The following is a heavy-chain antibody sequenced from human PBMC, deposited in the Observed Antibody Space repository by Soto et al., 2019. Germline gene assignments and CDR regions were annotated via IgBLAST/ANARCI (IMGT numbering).Heavy chain of an antibody. CDR2: ISSGADST. CDR3: AKTQTYYDFWSAPYYFDY. D-gene: IGHD3-3*01. Sequence: PGVSLRLSCAASGFTFSSYALTWVRQAPGKGLDWVSTISSGADSTYYADSVKGRFTISRDNSKNTLYLQMNSLRAEDTAVYYCAKTQTYYDFWSAPYYFDYWGQGTLVTVSS. V-gene: IGHV3-23*01. CDR1: GFTFSSYA. J-gene: IGHJ4*02.